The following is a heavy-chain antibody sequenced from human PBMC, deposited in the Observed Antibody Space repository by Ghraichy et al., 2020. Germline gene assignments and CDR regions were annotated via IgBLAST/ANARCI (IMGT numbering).Heavy chain of an antibody. V-gene: IGHV4-31*03. CDR1: GGSISSGGYY. J-gene: IGHJ4*02. CDR2: IYYSGST. D-gene: IGHD3-22*01. CDR3: ARAAGNYYDSSGQDFDY. Sequence: SETLSLTCTVSGGSISSGGYYWSWIRQHPGKGLEWIGYIYYSGSTYYNPSLKSRVTISVDTSKNQFSLKLSSVTAADTAVYYCARAAGNYYDSSGQDFDYWGQGTLVTVSS.